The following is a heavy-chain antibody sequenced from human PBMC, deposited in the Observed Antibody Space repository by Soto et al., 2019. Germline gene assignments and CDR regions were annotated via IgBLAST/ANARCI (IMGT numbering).Heavy chain of an antibody. CDR2: INHSGST. Sequence: PSETLSLTCAVYGGSFSGYYWSWIRQPPGKGLEWIGEINHSGSTNYNPSLKSRVTISVDTSKNQFSLKLSSVTAADTAVYYCARQGPGKHCSGGSCYGLWGYWGQGTLVTVSS. J-gene: IGHJ4*02. CDR1: GGSFSGYY. V-gene: IGHV4-34*01. CDR3: ARQGPGKHCSGGSCYGLWGY. D-gene: IGHD2-15*01.